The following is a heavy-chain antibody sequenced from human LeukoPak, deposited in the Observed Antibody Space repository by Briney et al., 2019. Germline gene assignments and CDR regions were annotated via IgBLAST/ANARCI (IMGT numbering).Heavy chain of an antibody. V-gene: IGHV3-23*01. CDR3: AKDLRWAVDY. Sequence: LPGGSLRLSCAASGFTFSSYGMSWVRQAPGKGLEWVSAISGSGDSTYYADSVKGRFTISRDNSKNTLYLQMNSLRAEDTAVYYRAKDLRWAVDYWGQGTLVTVSS. CDR2: ISGSGDST. J-gene: IGHJ4*02. D-gene: IGHD5-24*01. CDR1: GFTFSSYG.